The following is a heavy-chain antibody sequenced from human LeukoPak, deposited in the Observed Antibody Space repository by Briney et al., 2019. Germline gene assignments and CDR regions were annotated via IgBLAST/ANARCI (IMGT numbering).Heavy chain of an antibody. J-gene: IGHJ4*02. CDR3: ARAHDKDMVRGVIVPPDY. Sequence: PSETLSLTCTVSGGSISSYYWSWIRQPPGKGLEWIGYIYYSGSTNYNPSPKSRVTISVDTSKNQFSLKLSSVTAADTAVYYCARAHDKDMVRGVIVPPDYWGQGTLVTVSS. CDR1: GGSISSYY. D-gene: IGHD3-10*01. V-gene: IGHV4-59*01. CDR2: IYYSGST.